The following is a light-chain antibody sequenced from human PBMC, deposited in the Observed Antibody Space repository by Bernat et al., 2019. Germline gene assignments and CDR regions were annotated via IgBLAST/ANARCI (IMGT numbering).Light chain of an antibody. CDR2: LGS. Sequence: DIVMTQSPLSLPVTPGEPASISCRSSQSLLHSNGYNYLDWYLQKPAQSPQLLIYLGSNRASGVPDRFSGSGSGTDFTLKISRVEAEDVGVNYCMQALQIITFGQGTRLEIK. CDR1: QSLLHSNGYNY. CDR3: MQALQIIT. V-gene: IGKV2-28*01. J-gene: IGKJ5*01.